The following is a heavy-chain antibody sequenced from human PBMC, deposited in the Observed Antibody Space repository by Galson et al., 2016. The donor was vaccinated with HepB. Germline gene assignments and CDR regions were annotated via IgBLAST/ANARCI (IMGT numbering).Heavy chain of an antibody. CDR2: IFPSDSET. J-gene: IGHJ4*02. CDR3: ARPPLVGAADPFDF. CDR1: GYTFTDYW. D-gene: IGHD2-15*01. Sequence: QSGAEVKEPGESLKISCKASGYTFTDYWIGWVRQMPGKGLEWIGIIFPSDSETRYSPSIQGQVTISADKSVSTAYLQWSSLKVSDTAMYYCARPPLVGAADPFDFWDQGTLVTVSS. V-gene: IGHV5-51*01.